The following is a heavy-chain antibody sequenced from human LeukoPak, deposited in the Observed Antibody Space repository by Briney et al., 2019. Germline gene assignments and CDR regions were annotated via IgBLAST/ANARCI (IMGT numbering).Heavy chain of an antibody. J-gene: IGHJ5*02. CDR2: IYYSGST. V-gene: IGHV4-31*03. D-gene: IGHD6-19*01. CDR3: AREADSSGGGLDP. CDR1: GGSISSGGYY. Sequence: SQTLSLTCTVSGGSISSGGYYWSWIRQHPGKGLEWIGYIYYSGSTYYNPSLKSRVTISVDTSKNQFSLKLSSVTAADTAAYYCAREADSSGGGLDPWGQGTLVTVSS.